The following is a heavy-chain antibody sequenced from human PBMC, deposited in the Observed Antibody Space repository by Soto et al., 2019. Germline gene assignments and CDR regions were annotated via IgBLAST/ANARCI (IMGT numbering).Heavy chain of an antibody. J-gene: IGHJ6*03. V-gene: IGHV4-59*12. CDR1: GGSISSYY. CDR3: ARGRGYDFWSGYYGPPRKWDYYYMDV. D-gene: IGHD3-3*01. CDR2: IYYSGST. Sequence: PSETLSLTCTVSGGSISSYYWSWIRQPPGKGLEWIGYIYYSGSTNYNPSLKSRVTISVGTSKNQFSLKLSSVTAADTAVYCCARGRGYDFWSGYYGPPRKWDYYYMDVWGKGTTVTVSS.